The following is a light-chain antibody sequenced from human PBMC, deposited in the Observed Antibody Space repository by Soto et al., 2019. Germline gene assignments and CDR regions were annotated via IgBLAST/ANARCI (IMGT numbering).Light chain of an antibody. CDR1: QNISRW. CDR3: QEYSNGWS. Sequence: DIQMTQSPSTLSAFVGDRVSITCRASQNISRWLAWYQQKPGKAPKLLIYDGSTLESGVPSRFSGSGSGTEFILTISSLQPDDFASFYCQEYSNGWSFGQGTKVDIK. CDR2: DGS. V-gene: IGKV1-5*01. J-gene: IGKJ2*03.